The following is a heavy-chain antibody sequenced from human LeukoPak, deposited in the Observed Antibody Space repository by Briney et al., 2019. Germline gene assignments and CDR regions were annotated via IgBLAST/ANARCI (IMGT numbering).Heavy chain of an antibody. J-gene: IGHJ6*03. V-gene: IGHV4-59*01. CDR3: ARAPERWYSYGSYTYYYMDV. CDR1: GGSISSYY. CDR2: IYYSGST. Sequence: SETLSLTCTVSGGSISSYYWSWIRQPPGRGLEWIGYIYYSGSTNYNPSLKSRVTISVDTSKNQFSLKLSSVTAADTTVYYCARAPERWYSYGSYTYYYMDVWGKGTTVTVSS. D-gene: IGHD5-18*01.